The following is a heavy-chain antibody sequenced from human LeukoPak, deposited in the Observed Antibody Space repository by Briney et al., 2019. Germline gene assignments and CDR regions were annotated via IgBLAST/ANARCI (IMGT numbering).Heavy chain of an antibody. CDR3: ARGDKVHYDSNGLDY. J-gene: IGHJ4*02. D-gene: IGHD3-22*01. V-gene: IGHV1-2*06. Sequence: ASVKVSCKASGYTFTGYYMHWVRQAPGQGLEWMGRINPNSGGADYAQKFQGRVTMTRDTSISTAYLELSRLRSDDTAVYYCARGDKVHYDSNGLDYWGQGTLVTVSS. CDR1: GYTFTGYY. CDR2: INPNSGGA.